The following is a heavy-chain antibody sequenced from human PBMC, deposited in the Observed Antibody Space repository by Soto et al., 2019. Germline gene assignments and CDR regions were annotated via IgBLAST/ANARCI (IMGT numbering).Heavy chain of an antibody. CDR1: GCTFDDYT. V-gene: IGHV3-43*01. D-gene: IGHD3-10*01. J-gene: IGHJ4*02. CDR3: AKDGDGSGSYPDY. Sequence: EVQLVESGGVVVQPGGSLRLSCAASGCTFDDYTMHWVRQAPGKGLEWVSLISWDGGSTYYADSVKGRFTISRDNSKNSLYLQMNSLRTEDTALYYCAKDGDGSGSYPDYWGQGTLVTVSS. CDR2: ISWDGGST.